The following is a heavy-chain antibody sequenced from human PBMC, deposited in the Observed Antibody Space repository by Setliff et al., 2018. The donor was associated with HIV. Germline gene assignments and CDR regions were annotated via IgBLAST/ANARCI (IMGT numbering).Heavy chain of an antibody. CDR3: ARVQVGGYNFYFDY. D-gene: IGHD5-12*01. CDR2: IYYSGST. V-gene: IGHV4-39*01. CDR1: GGSVSSTSNC. Sequence: SETLSLTCSVSGGSVSSTSNCWGWIRQPPGKGLERIGSIYYSGSTYYNPSLKSRVTISVDTSKNQFSLKLSSVTAADTAVYYCARVQVGGYNFYFDYWGQGTLVTVSS. J-gene: IGHJ4*02.